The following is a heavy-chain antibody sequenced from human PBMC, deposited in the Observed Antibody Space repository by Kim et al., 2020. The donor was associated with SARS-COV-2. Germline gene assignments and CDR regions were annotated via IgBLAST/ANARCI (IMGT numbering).Heavy chain of an antibody. CDR2: ISGSGGST. V-gene: IGHV3-23*01. CDR3: AKEGLTKAYYYDSSGDNWFDP. J-gene: IGHJ5*02. CDR1: GFTFSSYA. Sequence: GESLRLSCAASGFTFSSYAMSWVRQAPGKGLEWVSAISGSGGSTYYADSVKGRFTISRDNSKNTLYLQMNSLRAEDTAVYYCAKEGLTKAYYYDSSGDNWFDPWGQGTLVTVSS. D-gene: IGHD3-22*01.